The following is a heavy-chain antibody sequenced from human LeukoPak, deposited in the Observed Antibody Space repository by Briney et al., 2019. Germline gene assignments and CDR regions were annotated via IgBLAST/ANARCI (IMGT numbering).Heavy chain of an antibody. Sequence: SETLSLTCAVYGGSFSGYYWSWIRQPPGKGLEWIGEINHSGSTNYNPSLKSRVTISVDTSKNQFSLKLSSVTAADTAVYYCARRAVARHPFDYWGQGTLVTVPS. CDR3: ARRAVARHPFDY. CDR1: GGSFSGYY. CDR2: INHSGST. J-gene: IGHJ4*02. V-gene: IGHV4-34*01. D-gene: IGHD2-15*01.